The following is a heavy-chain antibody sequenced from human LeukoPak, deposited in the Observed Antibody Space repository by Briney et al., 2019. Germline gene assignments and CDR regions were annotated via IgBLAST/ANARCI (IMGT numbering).Heavy chain of an antibody. Sequence: SETLSLTCAVYGGSFSGYYWSWIRQPPGKGLEWIGEINHSGSTNYNPSLKSRVTISVDTSKNQFSLKLSSVAAADTAVYYCARESDKGLSYYFDYWGQGTLVTVSS. V-gene: IGHV4-34*01. CDR2: INHSGST. D-gene: IGHD3-9*01. CDR3: ARESDKGLSYYFDY. J-gene: IGHJ4*02. CDR1: GGSFSGYY.